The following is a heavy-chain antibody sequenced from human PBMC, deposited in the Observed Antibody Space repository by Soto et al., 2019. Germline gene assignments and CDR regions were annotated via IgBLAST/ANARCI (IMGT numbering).Heavy chain of an antibody. CDR1: GGSISSYY. J-gene: IGHJ4*02. D-gene: IGHD6-19*01. CDR2: IYYSGST. CDR3: ARAVAGPKQIDY. Sequence: PSETLSPTCTVSGGSISSYYWSWIRQPPGKGLEWIGYIYYSGSTNYNPSLKSRVTISVDTSKNQFSLKLSSVTAADTAVYYCARAVAGPKQIDYWGQGTLVTVSS. V-gene: IGHV4-59*01.